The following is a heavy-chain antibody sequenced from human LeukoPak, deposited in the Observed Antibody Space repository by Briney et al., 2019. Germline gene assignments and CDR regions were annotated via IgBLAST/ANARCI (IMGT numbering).Heavy chain of an antibody. CDR1: GITLSNYG. J-gene: IGHJ4*02. Sequence: GGSLRLSCAVSGITLSNYGMSWVRQAPGKGLEWVAGISGSGGGTHYADSVKGRFTISRDNPKNALHLQMNSLRAEDTAVYFCAKRGVVIRVILVGFHKEAYYFDSWGQGALVIVSS. V-gene: IGHV3-23*01. CDR3: AKRGVVIRVILVGFHKEAYYFDS. D-gene: IGHD3-10*01. CDR2: ISGSGGGT.